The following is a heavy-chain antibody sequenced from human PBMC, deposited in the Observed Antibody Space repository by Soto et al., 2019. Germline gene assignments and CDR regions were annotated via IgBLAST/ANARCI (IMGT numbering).Heavy chain of an antibody. J-gene: IGHJ6*02. CDR3: ARQVTIAVAGGDHSYGMDV. V-gene: IGHV4-39*01. CDR1: GGSIISGTHY. Sequence: SETLPLTCTVSGGSIISGTHYWGLIRKPPGKGLEWIGSIYYSGSTYYNPSLKSRVTISVDTSKNQFFLKLSSVTAADTAVYYCARQVTIAVAGGDHSYGMDVWGQGTTVT. CDR2: IYYSGST. D-gene: IGHD6-19*01.